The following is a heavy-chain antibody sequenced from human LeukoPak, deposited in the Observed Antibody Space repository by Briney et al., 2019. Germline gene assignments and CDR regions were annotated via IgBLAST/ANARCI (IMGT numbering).Heavy chain of an antibody. CDR1: GGTFSSYV. D-gene: IGHD3-10*01. Sequence: ASVKVSCKASGGTFSSYVIIWVRQAPGQGLEWMGRIIPILGTANYTQKFQGRITMTADTSTSIAYMELSSLRSEDTAVYYCARTSYYYYGSGSYYRYWGQGTLVTVSS. CDR3: ARTSYYYYGSGSYYRY. V-gene: IGHV1-69*04. CDR2: IIPILGTA. J-gene: IGHJ4*02.